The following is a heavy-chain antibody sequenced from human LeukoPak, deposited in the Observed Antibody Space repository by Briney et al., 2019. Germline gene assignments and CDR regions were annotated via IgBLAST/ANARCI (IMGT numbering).Heavy chain of an antibody. CDR3: AKGGPPTGASPRPWDFNY. CDR1: GLTFCDYY. CDR2: ISSSGGTI. J-gene: IGHJ4*02. V-gene: IGHV3-11*04. Sequence: PGGSLRLSCAASGLTFCDYYMTWIRQAPGKGLEWVSYISSSGGTIYYADSVKGRFTISRDNSKNTLYLQMNSLRVEDTAVYYCAKGGPPTGASPRPWDFNYWGQGTLVTVSS. D-gene: IGHD1-26*01.